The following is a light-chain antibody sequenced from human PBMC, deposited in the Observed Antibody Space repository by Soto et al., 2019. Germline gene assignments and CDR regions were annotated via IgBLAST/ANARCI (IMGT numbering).Light chain of an antibody. Sequence: EILLTQSPGTLSLSPGERATLSCRASQSVSSSYLAWYQQKPGQAPRLLIYGASSRATGIPDRFSGSGSGTEFTLTITSLQPEDFATYYCLQYNSYPQTFCQGTKVDIK. CDR3: LQYNSYPQT. V-gene: IGKV3-20*01. CDR1: QSVSSSY. CDR2: GAS. J-gene: IGKJ1*01.